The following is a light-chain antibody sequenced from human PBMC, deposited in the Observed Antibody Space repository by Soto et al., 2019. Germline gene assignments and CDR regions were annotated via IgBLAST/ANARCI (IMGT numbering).Light chain of an antibody. CDR1: HNVRSS. Sequence: EILMPQSPATLSVSTGERATLSCRASHNVRSSLAWYQQTAGQAPRVLIHGASTRDTGIPGRFSGSGSGTEFTLTLSRLQSEDFSVYYCEQYNNWPITFGQGTRLEI. J-gene: IGKJ5*01. CDR2: GAS. CDR3: EQYNNWPIT. V-gene: IGKV3-15*01.